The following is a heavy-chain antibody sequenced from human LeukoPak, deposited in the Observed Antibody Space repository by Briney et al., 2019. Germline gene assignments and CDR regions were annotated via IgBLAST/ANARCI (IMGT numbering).Heavy chain of an antibody. CDR1: GGSFSGYY. J-gene: IGHJ3*02. CDR2: INHSGST. D-gene: IGHD3-9*01. CDR3: ARVRYSDAFDI. Sequence: PSETLSLTCAVYGGSFSGYYWSWIRQPPGKGLEWIGEINHSGSTNYNPSLKSRVTISVDTSKNQFSLKLSSVTAADTAVYYCARVRYSDAFDIWGQGTMVTVSS. V-gene: IGHV4-34*01.